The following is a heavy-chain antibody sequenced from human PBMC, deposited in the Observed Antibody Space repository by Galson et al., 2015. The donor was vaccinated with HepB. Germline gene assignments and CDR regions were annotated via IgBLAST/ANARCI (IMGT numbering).Heavy chain of an antibody. Sequence: SLRLSCAASGFTFSSYAMHWVRQAPGKGLEWVAVISYDGSNKYYADSVKGRFTISRDNSKNTLYLQMNSLRAEDTAVYYCARETFEAYYYYGMDVWGQGTTVTVSS. CDR2: ISYDGSNK. J-gene: IGHJ6*02. CDR1: GFTFSSYA. D-gene: IGHD2/OR15-2a*01. CDR3: ARETFEAYYYYGMDV. V-gene: IGHV3-30-3*01.